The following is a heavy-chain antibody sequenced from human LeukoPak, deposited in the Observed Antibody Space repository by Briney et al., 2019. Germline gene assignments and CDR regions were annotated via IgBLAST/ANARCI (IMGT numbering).Heavy chain of an antibody. V-gene: IGHV3-30*18. Sequence: PGGSLRLSCAASGFTFSSYGMHWVRQAPGKGLEWVAVISYDGSNKHYADSVKGRFTISRDNSKNTLYLQMNSLRAEDTAVYYCAKSRGIYSSGWYALNFDYWGQGTLVTVSS. D-gene: IGHD6-19*01. CDR1: GFTFSSYG. CDR2: ISYDGSNK. J-gene: IGHJ4*02. CDR3: AKSRGIYSSGWYALNFDY.